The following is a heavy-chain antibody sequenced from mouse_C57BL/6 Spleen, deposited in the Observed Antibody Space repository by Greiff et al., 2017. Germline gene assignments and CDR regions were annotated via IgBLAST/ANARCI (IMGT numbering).Heavy chain of an antibody. Sequence: VMLVESGAELVKPGASVKISCKASGYAFSSYWMNWVKQRPGKGLEWIGQIYPGDGDTNYNGKFKGKATLTADKSSSTAYMQLSSLTSEDSAVYFCAPITTVVEAMDYWGQGTSVTVSS. CDR2: IYPGDGDT. J-gene: IGHJ4*01. CDR1: GYAFSSYW. V-gene: IGHV1-80*01. CDR3: APITTVVEAMDY. D-gene: IGHD1-1*01.